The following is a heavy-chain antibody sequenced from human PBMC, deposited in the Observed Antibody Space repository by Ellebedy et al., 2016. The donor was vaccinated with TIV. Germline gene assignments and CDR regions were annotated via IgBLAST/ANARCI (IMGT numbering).Heavy chain of an antibody. V-gene: IGHV4-59*13. CDR1: GVSISSYY. CDR2: IHDSGTS. CDR3: ARGFWSGYYFNL. D-gene: IGHD3-3*01. J-gene: IGHJ5*02. Sequence: SETLSLXCTVSGVSISSYYWNWIRQAPGKRLEYIGFIHDSGTSYYNPSLKSRATISADTSKNQLSLKLSAVTAADTAVYFCARGFWSGYYFNLWGQGTQVTVSS.